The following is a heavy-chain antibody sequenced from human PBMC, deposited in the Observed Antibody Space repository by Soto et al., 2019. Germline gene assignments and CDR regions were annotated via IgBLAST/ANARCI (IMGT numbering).Heavy chain of an antibody. CDR1: GGSISSSSYY. J-gene: IGHJ4*02. D-gene: IGHD1-1*01. V-gene: IGHV4-39*01. CDR2: IYYSGST. Sequence: QLQLQESGPGLVKPSETLSLTCTVSGGSISSSSYYWGWIRQPPGKGLEWIGSIYYSGSTYYNPSLKSRFTISVDTSKNQFSLKLSSVTAADTAVYYGARTGPLATTVDYWGQGTLVTVSS. CDR3: ARTGPLATTVDY.